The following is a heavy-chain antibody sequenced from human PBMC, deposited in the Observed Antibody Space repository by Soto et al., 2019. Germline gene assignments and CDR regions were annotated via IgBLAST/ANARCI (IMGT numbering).Heavy chain of an antibody. CDR2: ISSTGSLI. V-gene: IGHV3-48*03. D-gene: IGHD1-1*01. CDR1: TFTFKSYE. Sequence: GGSLRLSCVASTFTFKSYELNWVRQAPGKGLEWVAYISSTGSLIYYADSVKGRFTISRDNAKNSLYLQMNSLRPEDTAIYYCTRGGGWNQGYYHYYGMDVWGQGTTVTVSS. CDR3: TRGGGWNQGYYHYYGMDV. J-gene: IGHJ6*02.